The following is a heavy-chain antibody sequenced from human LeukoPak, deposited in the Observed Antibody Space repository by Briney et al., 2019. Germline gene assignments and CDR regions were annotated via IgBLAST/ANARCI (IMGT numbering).Heavy chain of an antibody. Sequence: ASVKVSCKASGGTFSSYAISWVRQAPGQRLEWMGWINAGNGNTKYSQKFQGRVTITRDTSASTAYMELSSLRSEDTAVYYRARGPGDYWGQGTLVTVSS. CDR1: GGTFSSYA. V-gene: IGHV1-3*01. D-gene: IGHD3-10*01. J-gene: IGHJ4*02. CDR2: INAGNGNT. CDR3: ARGPGDY.